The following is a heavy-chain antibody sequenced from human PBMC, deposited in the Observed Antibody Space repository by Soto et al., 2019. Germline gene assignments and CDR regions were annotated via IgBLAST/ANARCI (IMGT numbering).Heavy chain of an antibody. J-gene: IGHJ4*02. CDR1: GFTFSSYS. CDR2: ISSSSSYI. V-gene: IGHV3-21*01. D-gene: IGHD3-3*01. Sequence: PGGSLRLSCAASGFTFSSYSMNWVRQAPGKGPEWVSSISSSSSYIYYADSVKGRFTISRDNAKNSLYLQMNSLRAEDTAVYYCASGGRFLEWLDYIHYSGQATLVTVSS. CDR3: ASGGRFLEWLDYIHY.